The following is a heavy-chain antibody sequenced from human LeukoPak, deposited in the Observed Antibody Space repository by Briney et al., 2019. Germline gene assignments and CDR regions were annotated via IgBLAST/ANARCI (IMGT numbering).Heavy chain of an antibody. V-gene: IGHV3-64*01. D-gene: IGHD4-17*01. Sequence: GGSLRLSCAASGFSFSSHAMHWVRQAPGKGLEYVSTISSTGDSTYYANSVKGRLTISRDNSKTTLYLQMGSLRAEDMAVYYCARSDDYGDYVPVYWGQGTLVTVSS. J-gene: IGHJ4*02. CDR1: GFSFSSHA. CDR3: ARSDDYGDYVPVY. CDR2: ISSTGDST.